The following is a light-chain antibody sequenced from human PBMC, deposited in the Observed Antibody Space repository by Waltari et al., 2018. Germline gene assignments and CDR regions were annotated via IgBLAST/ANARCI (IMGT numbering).Light chain of an antibody. J-gene: IGLJ1*01. CDR2: EVT. Sequence: QSPLTQPASVSGSPGQSITISCTGTSSDIGFYTLVSWYQQYPGKAPKVMIYEVTKRPSGVSNRFSGSKSGNTASLTISGLQAEDEADYYCFSYAGTSSGVFGTGTKVTVL. CDR1: SSDIGFYTL. V-gene: IGLV2-23*02. CDR3: FSYAGTSSGV.